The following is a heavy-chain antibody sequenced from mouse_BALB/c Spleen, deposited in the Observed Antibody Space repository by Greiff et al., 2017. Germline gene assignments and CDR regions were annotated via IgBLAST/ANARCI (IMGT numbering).Heavy chain of an antibody. V-gene: IGHV1-7*01. CDR3: ARSGDGYYSWFAY. Sequence: QVQLQHSGAELAKPGASVKMSCKASGYTFTSYWMHWVKQRPGQGLEWIGYINPSTGYTEYNQKFKDKATLTADKSSSTAYMQLSSLTSEDSAVYYCARSGDGYYSWFAYWGQGTLVTVSA. J-gene: IGHJ3*01. D-gene: IGHD2-3*01. CDR1: GYTFTSYW. CDR2: INPSTGYT.